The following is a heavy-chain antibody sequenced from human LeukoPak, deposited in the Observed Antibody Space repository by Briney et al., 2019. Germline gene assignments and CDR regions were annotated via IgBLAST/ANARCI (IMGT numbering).Heavy chain of an antibody. D-gene: IGHD2-15*01. Sequence: SETLSLTCTISGDSITKKNFFWGWIRQPPGKGLEWIVSMSYSGKIYYNPPLKSRVSISIDTSKNQLSLKLNSVTAADTAMYHCARDRDVDDFDYWGRGTLVIVSS. CDR3: ARDRDVDDFDY. J-gene: IGHJ4*01. CDR2: MSYSGKI. CDR1: GDSITKKNFF. V-gene: IGHV4-39*07.